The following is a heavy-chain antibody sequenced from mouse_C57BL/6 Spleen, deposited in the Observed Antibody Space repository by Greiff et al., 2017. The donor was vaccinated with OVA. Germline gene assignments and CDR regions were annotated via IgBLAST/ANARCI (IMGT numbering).Heavy chain of an antibody. CDR1: GYAFSSYW. V-gene: IGHV1-80*01. CDR2: IYPGDGDT. Sequence: QVQLKESGAELVKPGASVKISCKASGYAFSSYWMNWVKQRPGKGLEWIGQIYPGDGDTNYNGKFKGKATLTADKSSSTAYMQLSSLTSEDSAVYFCAREGLLNFDYWGQGTTLTVSS. J-gene: IGHJ2*01. D-gene: IGHD2-3*01. CDR3: AREGLLNFDY.